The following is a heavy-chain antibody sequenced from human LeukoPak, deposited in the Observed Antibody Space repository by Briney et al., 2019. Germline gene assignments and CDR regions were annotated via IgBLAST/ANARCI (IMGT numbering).Heavy chain of an antibody. CDR2: INPSGDFT. Sequence: VSVKVSCKASGYTFGTHWMHWVRQAPGQGLEWMAIINPSGDFTSYSQKFQGRVTMTRDTSISTAYMELSRLRSDDTAVYYCAREGYCSGGSCYFDAFDIWGQGTMVTVSS. CDR3: AREGYCSGGSCYFDAFDI. J-gene: IGHJ3*02. D-gene: IGHD2-15*01. CDR1: GYTFGTHW. V-gene: IGHV1-46*01.